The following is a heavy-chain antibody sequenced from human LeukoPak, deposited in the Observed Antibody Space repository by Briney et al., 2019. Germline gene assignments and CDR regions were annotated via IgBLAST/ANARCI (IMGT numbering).Heavy chain of an antibody. V-gene: IGHV1-2*02. CDR3: AGVGAVVDNWFDP. D-gene: IGHD2-15*01. J-gene: IGHJ5*02. CDR1: GYTFTGYY. CDR2: INPNSGGT. Sequence: ASVKVSCKASGYTFTGYYMHWVRQAPGQGLEWMGWINPNSGGTNYAQKFQGRVTMTRDTSIRTAYMELSRLRSDDTAVYYCAGVGAVVDNWFDPWGQGTLVTVSS.